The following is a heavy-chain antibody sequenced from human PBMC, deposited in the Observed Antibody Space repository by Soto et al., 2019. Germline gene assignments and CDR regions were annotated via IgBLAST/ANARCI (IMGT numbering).Heavy chain of an antibody. Sequence: GETLKISCQASVYTVTNYYFAWLRQVPGKGLEWMGRIDPSDSYIKYSPSFEGHVTMSVDKSISTAFLQWSRLEASDTAMYFCAIPLARTTPFDYWGQGSLVTVSS. CDR1: VYTVTNYY. CDR2: IDPSDSYI. CDR3: AIPLARTTPFDY. J-gene: IGHJ4*02. V-gene: IGHV5-10-1*01. D-gene: IGHD1-7*01.